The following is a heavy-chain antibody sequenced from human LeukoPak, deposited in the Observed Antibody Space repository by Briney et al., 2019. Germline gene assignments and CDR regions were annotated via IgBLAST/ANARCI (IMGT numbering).Heavy chain of an antibody. CDR2: ISYDGSNK. CDR1: GFTFSSYH. Sequence: GGSLRLSCVGSGFTFSSYHMNWVRQAPGKGLEWVAVISYDGSNKYYADSVKGRFTISRDNSKNTLYLQMNSLRAEDTAVYYCAKRDSSGYKDYWGQGTLVTVSS. V-gene: IGHV3-30*18. CDR3: AKRDSSGYKDY. D-gene: IGHD3-22*01. J-gene: IGHJ4*02.